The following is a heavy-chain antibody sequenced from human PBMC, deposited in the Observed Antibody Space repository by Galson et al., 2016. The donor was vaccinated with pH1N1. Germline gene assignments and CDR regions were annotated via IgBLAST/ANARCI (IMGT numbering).Heavy chain of an antibody. CDR1: GGTFNNYP. V-gene: IGHV1-69*06. D-gene: IGHD4-11*01. Sequence: SVKVSRKASGGTFNNYPISWLRQAPGHGLEWMGRIIPIFGTANYAQKFQGRVTITADKSTSTAYMELSSLRSEETAVYYCARGQASVSTSYYYGMDVWGQGTTVTVSS. CDR3: ARGQASVSTSYYYGMDV. CDR2: IIPIFGTA. J-gene: IGHJ6*02.